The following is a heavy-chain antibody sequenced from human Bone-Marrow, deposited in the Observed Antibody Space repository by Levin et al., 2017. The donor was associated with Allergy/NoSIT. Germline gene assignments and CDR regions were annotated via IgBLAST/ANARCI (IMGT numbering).Heavy chain of an antibody. CDR1: RFTFSSYG. D-gene: IGHD1/OR15-1a*01. J-gene: IGHJ6*02. Sequence: GGSLRLSCAASRFTFSSYGMHWVRQAPGKGLEWVAAISNDGKVKDYADSVTGRFTISKDNSKNTLYLQLNSLRADDTGVYYCAKAAATSYYYCHGMDVWGQGTTVTVSS. V-gene: IGHV3-30*18. CDR2: ISNDGKVK. CDR3: AKAAATSYYYCHGMDV.